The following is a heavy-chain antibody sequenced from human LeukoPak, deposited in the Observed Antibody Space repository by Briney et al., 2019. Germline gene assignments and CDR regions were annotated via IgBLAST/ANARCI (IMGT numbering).Heavy chain of an antibody. CDR2: ISSSSSYI. CDR1: GFTFSSYS. V-gene: IGHV3-21*01. J-gene: IGHJ4*02. CDR3: AREETDYFDY. Sequence: GGSLRLSCAASGFTFSSYSMNWVRQAPGKGLEWVSSISSSSSYIYYADSVKGRFTISRDNARNSLYLQMNSLRAEDTAVYYCAREETDYFDYWGQGTLVTVSS.